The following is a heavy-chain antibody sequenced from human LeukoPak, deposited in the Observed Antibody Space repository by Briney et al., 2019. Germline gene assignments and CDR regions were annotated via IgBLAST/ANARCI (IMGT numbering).Heavy chain of an antibody. V-gene: IGHV1-8*03. CDR1: GYTFTGYY. Sequence: ASVKVSCKASGYTFTGYYMHWVRQAPGQGLEWMGWINPNSGNTGYAQKFQGRVTITRNTSISTAYMELSSLRSEDTAVYYCARTYYDFWSGFYYYYYMDVWGKGTTVTVSS. CDR3: ARTYYDFWSGFYYYYYMDV. J-gene: IGHJ6*03. D-gene: IGHD3-3*01. CDR2: INPNSGNT.